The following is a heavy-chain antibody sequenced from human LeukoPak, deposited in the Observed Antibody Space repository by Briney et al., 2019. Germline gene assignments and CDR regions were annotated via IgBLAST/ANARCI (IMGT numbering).Heavy chain of an antibody. V-gene: IGHV1-2*02. D-gene: IGHD3-10*01. Sequence: KPGASVKVSCKASGYTFTGYYMHWVRQAPGQGLEWMGWINPNSGGTNYAQKFQGRVTMTRDTSISTAYMELSRLRSDDTAVYYCARDQGYYGLGEYIWGQGTMVTVSS. CDR2: INPNSGGT. CDR3: ARDQGYYGLGEYI. CDR1: GYTFTGYY. J-gene: IGHJ3*02.